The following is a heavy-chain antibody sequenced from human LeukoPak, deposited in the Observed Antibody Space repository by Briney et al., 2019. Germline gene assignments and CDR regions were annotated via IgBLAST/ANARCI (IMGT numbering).Heavy chain of an antibody. D-gene: IGHD2-15*01. Sequence: GGSLRLSCAASGFTFSSYWMSWFRQSPGKGLERVANIKRDGSERYYVDSVKGRFTISRDNSKNTLYLQMNSLRADDTAVYYCAKDKFSVAVVADRLKWFDPWGQGTLVTVSS. CDR2: IKRDGSER. CDR1: GFTFSSYW. J-gene: IGHJ5*02. CDR3: AKDKFSVAVVADRLKWFDP. V-gene: IGHV3-7*03.